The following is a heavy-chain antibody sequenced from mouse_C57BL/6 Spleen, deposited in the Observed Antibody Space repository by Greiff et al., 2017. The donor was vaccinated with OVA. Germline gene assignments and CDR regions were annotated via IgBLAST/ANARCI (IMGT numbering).Heavy chain of an antibody. CDR3: ARQGVITTVVAPFDY. V-gene: IGHV5-6*02. CDR2: ISSGGSYT. J-gene: IGHJ2*01. CDR1: GFTFSSYG. D-gene: IGHD1-1*01. Sequence: DVKLVESGGDLVKPGGSLKLSCAASGFTFSSYGMSWVRQTPDKRLEWVATISSGGSYTYYPDSVKGRFTISRDNAKNTLYLQMSSLKSEDTAMYYCARQGVITTVVAPFDYWGQGTTLTVSS.